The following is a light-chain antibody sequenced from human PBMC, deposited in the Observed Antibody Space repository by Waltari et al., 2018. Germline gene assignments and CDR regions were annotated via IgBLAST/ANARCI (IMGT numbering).Light chain of an antibody. Sequence: EVLMTQSPATLSVSPGERATLSCRASQSISRNLAWYQQKPGQAPRLLIYGASTRAPGNPARFSGSGSGTEFTLSISSVQSEDFGVYYCQQYNNWRTFGQGTKLEI. CDR2: GAS. V-gene: IGKV3D-15*01. J-gene: IGKJ2*01. CDR1: QSISRN. CDR3: QQYNNWRT.